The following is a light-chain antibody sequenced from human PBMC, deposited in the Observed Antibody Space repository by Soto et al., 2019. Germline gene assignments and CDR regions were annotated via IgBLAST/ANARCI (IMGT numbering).Light chain of an antibody. CDR3: QQYNSYPLT. CDR1: QSMSSW. J-gene: IGKJ4*01. CDR2: KAS. Sequence: DIQMTQSPSTLSASVGDRVTITCRASQSMSSWLAWHEQKPGKAPNLLIYKASSLESGVPSRFSGSGSGTEFTLTTTSLQPDDFATYYCQQYNSYPLTFGGGTKVEIK. V-gene: IGKV1-5*03.